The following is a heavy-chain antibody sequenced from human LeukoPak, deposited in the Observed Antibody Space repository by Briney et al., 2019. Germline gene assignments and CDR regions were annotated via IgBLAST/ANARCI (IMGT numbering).Heavy chain of an antibody. D-gene: IGHD3/OR15-3a*01. CDR3: ARDGDPPDLDSDKTDKHFDY. V-gene: IGHV3-21*01. CDR2: LSIRALSK. CDR1: GFAFRRYN. Sequence: GGSLRLSCAASGFAFRRYNKNCVRQATGRGLEYVSPLSIRALSKYHAELVKGRFTVSSDNAKNSVFLQMNSLRVEDTGVHCCARDGDPPDLDSDKTDKHFDYWGQGTLVTVSS. J-gene: IGHJ4*02.